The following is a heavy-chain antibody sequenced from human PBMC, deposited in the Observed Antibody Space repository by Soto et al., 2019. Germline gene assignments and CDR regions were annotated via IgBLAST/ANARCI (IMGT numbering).Heavy chain of an antibody. J-gene: IGHJ6*02. D-gene: IGHD3-22*01. CDR3: ARYGGSSSGQNYYYGMDV. Sequence: GGSLRLSCAASGLTFSSYDMHWVRQATGKGLEWVSAIGTAGDTYYPGSVKGRFTISRENAKNSLYLQMNSLRAGDTAVYYCARYGGSSSGQNYYYGMDVWGQGTTVTVSS. V-gene: IGHV3-13*01. CDR2: IGTAGDT. CDR1: GLTFSSYD.